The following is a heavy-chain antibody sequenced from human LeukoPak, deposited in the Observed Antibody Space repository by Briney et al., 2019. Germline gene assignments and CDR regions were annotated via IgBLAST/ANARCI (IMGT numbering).Heavy chain of an antibody. CDR1: GFTFAIYA. CDR2: IGASGGST. J-gene: IGHJ4*02. V-gene: IGHV3-23*01. Sequence: GRSLRLSCAASGFTFAIYAMHWVRQAPGKGLEWVSGIGASGGSTYYADSVKRRFTISRDNSKNTLYLQMNSLRTEDTAVYYCAKAEGYDILTGLDYWGQGTLVTVSS. D-gene: IGHD3-9*01. CDR3: AKAEGYDILTGLDY.